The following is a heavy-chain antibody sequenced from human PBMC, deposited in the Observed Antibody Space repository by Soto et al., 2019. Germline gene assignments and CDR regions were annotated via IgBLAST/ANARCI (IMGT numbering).Heavy chain of an antibody. Sequence: GGSLRLSCAASGFTFSSYAMHWVRQAPGKGLEWVAVISYDGSNKYYADSVKGRFTISRDNSKNTLYLQMNSLRAEDTAVYYCAKGHDQYFDYWGQGTLVTVSS. CDR3: AKGHDQYFDY. CDR2: ISYDGSNK. J-gene: IGHJ4*02. CDR1: GFTFSSYA. V-gene: IGHV3-30-3*01. D-gene: IGHD3-16*01.